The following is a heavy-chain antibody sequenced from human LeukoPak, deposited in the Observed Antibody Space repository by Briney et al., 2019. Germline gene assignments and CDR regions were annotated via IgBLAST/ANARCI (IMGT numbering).Heavy chain of an antibody. V-gene: IGHV1-8*01. CDR1: GYTFTSYD. J-gene: IGHJ4*02. CDR2: TNPNSGNT. Sequence: GASVKDSCKASGYTFTSYDINWVRQASGQGLAGMGWTNPNSGNTCYGQKFQGRVIITRNTSIHTAYMALTGLRSNDTPMYYCANAKGGGLSDYWGQGTLVTVSS. CDR3: ANAKGGGLSDY. D-gene: IGHD3-16*01.